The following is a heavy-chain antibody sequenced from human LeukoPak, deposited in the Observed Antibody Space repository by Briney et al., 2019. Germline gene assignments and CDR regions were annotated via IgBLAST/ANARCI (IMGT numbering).Heavy chain of an antibody. J-gene: IGHJ4*02. CDR1: GYTFTSYG. D-gene: IGHD3-22*01. CDR2: ISAYNGNT. V-gene: IGHV1-18*01. Sequence: ASVKVSCKASGYTFTSYGISWVRQAPGQGLEWMGWISAYNGNTNYAQKLHGRVTMTTDPSTSTAYMELRSLRSDDTAVYYCAILSYDSSGYYSPFLDYWGQGTLVTVSS. CDR3: AILSYDSSGYYSPFLDY.